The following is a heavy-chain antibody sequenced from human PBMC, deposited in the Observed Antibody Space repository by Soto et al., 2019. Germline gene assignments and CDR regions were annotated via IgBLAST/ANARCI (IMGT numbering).Heavy chain of an antibody. CDR1: GYTFTSYG. V-gene: IGHV1-18*01. Sequence: QVQLAQSGAEVKKPGASVKVSCRASGYTFTSYGISWVRQAPGQGLEWMGWSSAYNGHTNYAQKLQGRATMTTDTSTSTAYMEVRSLRSDDTAVYYCARVPVPKQWLSRAYSMDVWGQGTTVTVSS. J-gene: IGHJ6*02. CDR3: ARVPVPKQWLSRAYSMDV. D-gene: IGHD6-19*01. CDR2: SSAYNGHT.